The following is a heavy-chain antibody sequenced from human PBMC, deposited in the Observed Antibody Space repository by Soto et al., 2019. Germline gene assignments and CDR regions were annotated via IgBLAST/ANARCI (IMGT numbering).Heavy chain of an antibody. D-gene: IGHD2-2*01. CDR2: IIPIFGTA. CDR3: ARDIGLVPAAERGDDAFDI. J-gene: IGHJ3*02. V-gene: IGHV1-69*12. Sequence: QVQLVQSGAEVKKPGSSVKVSCKASGGTFSSYAISWVRQAPGQGLEWMGGIIPIFGTANYAQKFQGRVTITADQSPSTAYMELGSLRSEGTAVYYCARDIGLVPAAERGDDAFDIWGQGTMVTVSS. CDR1: GGTFSSYA.